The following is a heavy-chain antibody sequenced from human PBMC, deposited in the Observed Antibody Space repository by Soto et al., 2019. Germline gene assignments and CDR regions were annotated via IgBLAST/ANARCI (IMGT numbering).Heavy chain of an antibody. J-gene: IGHJ3*02. D-gene: IGHD3-22*01. Sequence: SETLSLTCSVSGDSISRIDYYWTWIRRHPEKGPEWIGNIYFRGNTYYSPSLESRLTISVDTSKNQFSLKLTSVTAADTAVYYCAREGGSYDSGGYLIRGAFDIWGQGTMVTVSS. V-gene: IGHV4-31*03. CDR2: IYFRGNT. CDR1: GDSISRIDYY. CDR3: AREGGSYDSGGYLIRGAFDI.